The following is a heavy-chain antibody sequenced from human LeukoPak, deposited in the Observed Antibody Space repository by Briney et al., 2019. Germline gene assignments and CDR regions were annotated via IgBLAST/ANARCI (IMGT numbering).Heavy chain of an antibody. D-gene: IGHD5-12*01. CDR2: ISYSGNNY. CDR3: ARGPPTSRSGAHFDY. Sequence: GGSLRLSCAASEFSVGSNYMTWVRQAPGEGLQWVAFISYSGNNYYYADSVKGRFIISRDDSKNTLYVEMNSLRLDDTAIYYCARGPPTSRSGAHFDYWGQGSLVTVSP. V-gene: IGHV3-30*03. CDR1: EFSVGSNY. J-gene: IGHJ4*02.